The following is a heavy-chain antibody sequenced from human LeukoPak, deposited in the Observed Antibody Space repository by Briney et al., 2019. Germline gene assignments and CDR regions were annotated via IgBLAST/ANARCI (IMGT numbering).Heavy chain of an antibody. V-gene: IGHV5-51*01. CDR2: IYPGDSDT. D-gene: IGHD4-23*01. Sequence: PGESLKISCKGSGYSFTGYWIGWVRQMPGKGLEWMGIIYPGDSDTRYSPSFQGQVNISADKSINTTPLQWSSLHASGTALPSRARLCDYCGRPNFDFGGQGTLVTVSS. CDR3: ARLCDYCGRPNFDF. CDR1: GYSFTGYW. J-gene: IGHJ4*02.